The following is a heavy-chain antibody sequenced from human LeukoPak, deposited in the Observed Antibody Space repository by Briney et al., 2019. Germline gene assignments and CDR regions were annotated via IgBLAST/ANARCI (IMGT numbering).Heavy chain of an antibody. V-gene: IGHV5-51*01. CDR1: GYRFTSYW. J-gene: IGHJ4*02. CDR3: ARQDFANTPGY. CDR2: IYPADSDT. D-gene: IGHD3/OR15-3a*01. Sequence: GESLKISCKASGYRFTSYWIGWVRQMPGKGLEWMGIIYPADSDTRYSPSFQGQVTISADKSITTAYLQWSSLKASDTAMYYCARQDFANTPGYWGQGTLVTVSS.